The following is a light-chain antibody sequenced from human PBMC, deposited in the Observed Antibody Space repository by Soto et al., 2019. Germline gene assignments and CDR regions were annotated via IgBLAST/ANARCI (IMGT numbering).Light chain of an antibody. CDR2: ATS. Sequence: ETLLTQSPDTLSVSPGETATLSCRASQSVSNSLAWYRQRPGQPPSLLIYATSTRATGVPARFTRSGSGTEFTLTISSLQSEDFAVYYCHQYYDWPPWTFGQGTKVEI. J-gene: IGKJ1*01. CDR3: HQYYDWPPWT. V-gene: IGKV3-15*01. CDR1: QSVSNS.